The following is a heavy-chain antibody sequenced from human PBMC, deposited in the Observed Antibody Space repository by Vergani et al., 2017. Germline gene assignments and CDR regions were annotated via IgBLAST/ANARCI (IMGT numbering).Heavy chain of an antibody. CDR1: GYSISSGYY. CDR2: IYHSGST. Sequence: QVQLQESGPGLVKPSETLSLTCAVSGYSISSGYYWCWIRQPPGKGLEWIGSIYHSGSTYYNPSLKSRVTISVDTSKNQFSLKLSSVTAADTAVYYCARDGTMVRGVIPLDYWGQGTLVTVSS. D-gene: IGHD3-10*01. V-gene: IGHV4-38-2*02. J-gene: IGHJ4*02. CDR3: ARDGTMVRGVIPLDY.